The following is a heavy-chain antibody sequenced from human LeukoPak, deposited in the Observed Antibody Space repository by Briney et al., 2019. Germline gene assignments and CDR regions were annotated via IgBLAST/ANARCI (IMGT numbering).Heavy chain of an antibody. CDR3: ARGRLRRDY. CDR2: IYYSGLT. D-gene: IGHD5-12*01. Sequence: SETLSLTCSVSGASISGSSFYWGWIRQPPGKGLEWIGSIYYSGLTYYNPSLKSRVTISVDPSKNQFSLKLSSVTAADTAVYYCARGRLRRDYWGQGTLVTVSS. V-gene: IGHV4-39*07. CDR1: GASISGSSFY. J-gene: IGHJ4*02.